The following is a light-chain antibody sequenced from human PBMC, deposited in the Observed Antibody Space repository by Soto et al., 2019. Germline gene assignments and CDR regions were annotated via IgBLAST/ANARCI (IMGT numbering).Light chain of an antibody. CDR3: QQANNYPPT. Sequence: DIQMTQSPSSVSASVGDRVTITCRASQDISSWVAWYQQKPGKAPKLLIYAASNLQSGVPSRFSGSDSGTDVTLTISSLQPEDFATYYCQQANNYPPTFGQGTKVEIK. V-gene: IGKV1-12*01. CDR1: QDISSW. CDR2: AAS. J-gene: IGKJ1*01.